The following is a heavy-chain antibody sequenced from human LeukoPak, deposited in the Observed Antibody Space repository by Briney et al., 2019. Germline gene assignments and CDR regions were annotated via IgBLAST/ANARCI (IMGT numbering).Heavy chain of an antibody. J-gene: IGHJ5*02. CDR1: GFTVSSYG. CDR3: VRDRAEGRAWVEFDP. CDR2: VYSDGVT. V-gene: IGHV3-66*02. Sequence: GGSLRLSCAASGFTVSSYGMSWVRQAPGKGPEWVSLVYSDGVTRYADSVQGRFTISRDNSKNTVYLQMNNLRVEDAAVYHCVRDRAEGRAWVEFDPWGQGILVTVSS.